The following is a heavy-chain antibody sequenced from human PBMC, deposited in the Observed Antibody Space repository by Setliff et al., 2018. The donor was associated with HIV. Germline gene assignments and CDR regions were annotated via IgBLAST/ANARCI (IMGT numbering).Heavy chain of an antibody. D-gene: IGHD5-12*01. J-gene: IGHJ4*02. CDR1: GFSFSDAW. Sequence: PGGSLRLSCEGNGFSFSDAWMDWVRQAPGKGLEWVGRAYTKTDGGTTDYAAPVKGRFTISRDDSKNTLYLQMNSLKTEDTAVYYCTTEWLFYWGQGTLVTVSS. V-gene: IGHV3-15*01. CDR3: TTEWLFY. CDR2: AYTKTDGGTT.